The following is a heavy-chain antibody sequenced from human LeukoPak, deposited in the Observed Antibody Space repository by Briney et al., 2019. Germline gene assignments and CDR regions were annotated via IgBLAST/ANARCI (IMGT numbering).Heavy chain of an antibody. Sequence: SVKVSCKASGGTFSSYAISWVRQAPGQGLEWMGGIIPIFGTANYAQKFQGRVTITTDESTSTAYMELSSLRSEDTAVYYCARDNYYDSSGYYCDWGQGTLVTVSS. V-gene: IGHV1-69*05. CDR3: ARDNYYDSSGYYCD. D-gene: IGHD3-22*01. J-gene: IGHJ4*02. CDR1: GGTFSSYA. CDR2: IIPIFGTA.